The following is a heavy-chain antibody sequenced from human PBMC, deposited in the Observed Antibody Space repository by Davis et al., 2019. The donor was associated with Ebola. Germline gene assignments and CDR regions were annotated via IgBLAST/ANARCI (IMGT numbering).Heavy chain of an antibody. D-gene: IGHD6-19*01. CDR1: GFTFSNYG. CDR2: ISYDGSNK. CDR3: AKDKFQWRNGLLDY. Sequence: GGSLRLSCAASGFTFSNYGMHWVRQAPGKGLEWVAVISYDGSNKYYVDSVKGRFTISRDNSKNALYLQMNSLRAEDTAVYYCAKDKFQWRNGLLDYWGQGTLVTVSS. J-gene: IGHJ4*02. V-gene: IGHV3-30*18.